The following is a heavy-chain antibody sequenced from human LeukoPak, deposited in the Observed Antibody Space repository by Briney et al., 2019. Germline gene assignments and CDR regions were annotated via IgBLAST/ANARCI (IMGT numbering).Heavy chain of an antibody. Sequence: GESLKISCKGSGYSFTSYWIGWVRQMPGKGLEWMGIIYPGDSDTRYSPSFQGQVTMSADKSISTAYLQWSSLKASGTAMYYCARHRRGYSGYVDYWGQGTLVTVSS. D-gene: IGHD5-12*01. V-gene: IGHV5-51*01. CDR2: IYPGDSDT. CDR3: ARHRRGYSGYVDY. J-gene: IGHJ4*02. CDR1: GYSFTSYW.